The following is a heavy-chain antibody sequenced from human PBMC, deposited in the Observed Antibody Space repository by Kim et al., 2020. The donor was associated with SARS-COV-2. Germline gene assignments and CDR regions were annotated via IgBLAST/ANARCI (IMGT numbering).Heavy chain of an antibody. Sequence: ASVKVSCKASGYTFTSYGISWVRQAPGQGLEWMGWISAYNGNTNYAQKLQGRVTMTTDTSTSTAYMELRSLRSDDTAVYYCARIRSEGGSGSSYSPNYFDYWGQGTLVTVSS. D-gene: IGHD3-10*01. J-gene: IGHJ4*02. CDR1: GYTFTSYG. CDR2: ISAYNGNT. V-gene: IGHV1-18*01. CDR3: ARIRSEGGSGSSYSPNYFDY.